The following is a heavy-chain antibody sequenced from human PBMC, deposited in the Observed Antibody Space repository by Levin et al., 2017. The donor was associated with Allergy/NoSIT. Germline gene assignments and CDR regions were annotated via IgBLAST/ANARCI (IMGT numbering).Heavy chain of an antibody. Sequence: SETLSLTCGVYGGSFTSFYWSWIRQPPGKGLEWIGEINHSGTTKYSPSLKSRVTMSVDTSENQISLRLSSVTAADPAVYYCAGAFASAGTDSMYFYYYGVDVWGQGTTVTVSS. V-gene: IGHV4-34*01. CDR2: INHSGTT. D-gene: IGHD6-13*01. J-gene: IGHJ6*02. CDR3: AGAFASAGTDSMYFYYYGVDV. CDR1: GGSFTSFY.